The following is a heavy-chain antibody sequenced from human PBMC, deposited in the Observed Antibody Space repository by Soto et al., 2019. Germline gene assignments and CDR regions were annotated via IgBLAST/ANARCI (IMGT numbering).Heavy chain of an antibody. V-gene: IGHV3-23*01. J-gene: IGHJ3*02. CDR1: GFPFSSYA. CDR3: AKDRATVTNNDAFDI. Sequence: GSLRLSCAASGFPFSSYAMSWVRQAPGKGLEWVSAISGSGGSTYYANSVKGRFTISRDNSKNTLYLQMNSLRAEDTAVYYCAKDRATVTNNDAFDIWGQGTMVTVSS. CDR2: ISGSGGST. D-gene: IGHD4-17*01.